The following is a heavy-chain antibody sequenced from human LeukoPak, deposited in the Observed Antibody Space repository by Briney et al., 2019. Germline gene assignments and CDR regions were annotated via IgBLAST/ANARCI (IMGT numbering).Heavy chain of an antibody. J-gene: IGHJ4*02. D-gene: IGHD3-22*01. CDR2: ISYDGSNK. CDR1: GFTLSNYA. V-gene: IGHV3-30*04. CDR3: ARDPTLPYYYDSSGYYYATYFGY. Sequence: GGSLRLSCAASGFTLSNYAMHWVRQAPGKGLEWVAVISYDGSNKYYADSVKGRFTISRDNSKNTLYLQMNSLRAEDTAMYYCARDPTLPYYYDSSGYYYATYFGYWGQGTPVTVSS.